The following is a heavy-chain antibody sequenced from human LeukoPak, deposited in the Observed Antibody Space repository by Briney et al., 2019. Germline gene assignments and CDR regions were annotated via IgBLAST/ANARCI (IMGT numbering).Heavy chain of an antibody. J-gene: IGHJ5*02. CDR1: GYSFTDYY. CDR3: TRADRLHGGPYLIGP. V-gene: IGHV1-2*02. Sequence: ASVKVSCKTSGYSFTDYYMHWVRQAPGQGLEWMGWINPSSGGTSSAQKFQGRVTMTRDTSITTVYMEVRWLTSDDTAVYYCTRADRLHGGPYLIGPWGQGTLVTVSS. D-gene: IGHD2-21*01. CDR2: INPSSGGT.